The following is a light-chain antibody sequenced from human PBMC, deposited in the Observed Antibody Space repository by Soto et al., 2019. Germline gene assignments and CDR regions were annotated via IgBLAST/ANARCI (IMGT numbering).Light chain of an antibody. V-gene: IGLV1-40*01. CDR2: GNT. CDR3: QSFDSTLGGWV. J-gene: IGLJ3*02. CDR1: RSNIGAGYD. Sequence: QSVLTQPPSVSGAPGQRVTISCIGSRSNIGAGYDVHWYQQLPGTAPKLLVSGNTNRPSGVPDRFSGSKSGTSASLAITGLQAEDEADYYCQSFDSTLGGWVFGEGTKLTV.